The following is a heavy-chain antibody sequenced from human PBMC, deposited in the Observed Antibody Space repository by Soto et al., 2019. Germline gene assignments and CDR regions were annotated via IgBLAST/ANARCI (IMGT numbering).Heavy chain of an antibody. CDR1: GYSFTSYW. V-gene: IGHV5-51*01. CDR3: ARLAPQAARYYYYGMDV. D-gene: IGHD6-6*01. Sequence: GESLKISCKGSGYSFTSYWIGWVRQMPGKGLEWMGIIYPGDSDTRYSPSFQGQVTISADKSISTAYLQWSSLKASDTAMYYCARLAPQAARYYYYGMDVWGQGTTVTVSS. J-gene: IGHJ6*02. CDR2: IYPGDSDT.